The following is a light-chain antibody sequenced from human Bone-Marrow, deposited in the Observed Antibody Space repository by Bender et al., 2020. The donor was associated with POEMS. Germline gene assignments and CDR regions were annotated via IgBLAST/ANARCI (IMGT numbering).Light chain of an antibody. J-gene: IGLJ3*02. Sequence: QSALTQPASVSGSPGQSITISCTGTSSDLGGYNYVSWYQQHPGKAPKLIILDVNNRPSGVSNRFSGYKSDNTASLTISALQAEHEADYFCISYTSSSTLVFGGGTKLTV. CDR2: DVN. CDR3: ISYTSSSTLV. V-gene: IGLV2-14*03. CDR1: SSDLGGYNY.